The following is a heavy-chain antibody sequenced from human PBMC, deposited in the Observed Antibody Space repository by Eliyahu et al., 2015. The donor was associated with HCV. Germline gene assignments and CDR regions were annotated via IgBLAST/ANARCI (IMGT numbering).Heavy chain of an antibody. D-gene: IGHD2-15*01. Sequence: EVQLVESGGGLVQPGGSLRLSCAASGFTFSSYSMNWVRQAPGKGLEWVSYISSSSSTIXYADXVKGRFTISRDNAKNSLYLQMNSLRDEDTAVYYCARDLATDGYCSGGSCYSIQSGADYWGQGTLVTVSS. V-gene: IGHV3-48*02. CDR2: ISSSSSTI. J-gene: IGHJ4*02. CDR3: ARDLATDGYCSGGSCYSIQSGADY. CDR1: GFTFSSYS.